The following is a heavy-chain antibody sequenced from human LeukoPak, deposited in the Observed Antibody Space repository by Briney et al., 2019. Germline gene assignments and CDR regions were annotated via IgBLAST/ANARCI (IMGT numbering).Heavy chain of an antibody. D-gene: IGHD3-3*01. CDR1: GFTFGGYA. Sequence: PGGSLRLSCTASGFTFGGYAMSWVRQAPGKGLEWVGFIRSKAYGGTTEYAASVKGRFTISRDDSKSIAYLQMNSLKTEDTAVYYCTSSVEPERFLEWSLDYWGQGTLVTVSS. CDR3: TSSVEPERFLEWSLDY. V-gene: IGHV3-49*04. J-gene: IGHJ4*02. CDR2: IRSKAYGGTT.